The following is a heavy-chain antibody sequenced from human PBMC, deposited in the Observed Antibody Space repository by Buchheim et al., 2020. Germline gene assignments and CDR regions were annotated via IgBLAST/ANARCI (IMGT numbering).Heavy chain of an antibody. D-gene: IGHD4-11*01. V-gene: IGHV3-23*04. J-gene: IGHJ4*02. CDR1: GFSFSGYA. CDR2: ISGSGATT. CDR3: AKGSRGYTNYYFDY. Sequence: EVQLVDSGGGLVQPGESLRLSCAASGFSFSGYAMSWVRQAPGKGLEWVSSISGSGATTFNADSVKGRFTISRDNYKTMLYLQINSLRAEDTAVYFCAKGSRGYTNYYFDYWGQGTL.